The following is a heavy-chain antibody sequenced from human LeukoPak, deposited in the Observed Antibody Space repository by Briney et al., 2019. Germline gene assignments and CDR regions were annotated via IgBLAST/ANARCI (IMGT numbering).Heavy chain of an antibody. Sequence: ASVKVSCKVSGYTFTDYYMHWVQQAPGKGLEWMGLVDPEDGETIYAEKFQGRVTITADTSTDTAHMELSSLRSEDTAVYYCATDSPAVAATFDYWGQGTLVTVSS. V-gene: IGHV1-69-2*01. CDR3: ATDSPAVAATFDY. D-gene: IGHD6-19*01. J-gene: IGHJ4*02. CDR2: VDPEDGET. CDR1: GYTFTDYY.